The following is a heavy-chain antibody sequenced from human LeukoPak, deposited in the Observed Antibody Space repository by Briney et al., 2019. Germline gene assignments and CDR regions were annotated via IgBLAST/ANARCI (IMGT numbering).Heavy chain of an antibody. Sequence: ASVKVSCKASGYTFTSYDFNWLRQATGQGPEWMGWMNPNSGATGYAQKFQGRITMTRSASINTAYMELTDLRSEDTAVYYCARDMGDTASDPFDYWGQGTLVTVSS. V-gene: IGHV1-8*01. CDR2: MNPNSGAT. CDR3: ARDMGDTASDPFDY. D-gene: IGHD5-18*01. J-gene: IGHJ4*02. CDR1: GYTFTSYD.